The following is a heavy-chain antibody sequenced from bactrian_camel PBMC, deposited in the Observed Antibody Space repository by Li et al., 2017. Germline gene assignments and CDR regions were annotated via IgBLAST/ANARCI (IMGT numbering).Heavy chain of an antibody. CDR1: GYSDNGNC. D-gene: IGHD4*01. CDR3: AANGPCRVIATRPMVSEYDA. J-gene: IGHJ4*01. CDR2: IYTQSRNT. V-gene: IGHV3S6*01. Sequence: HVQLVESGGGSVQAGGSLTIPCSVSGYSDNGNCMAWFRQVPGKEREGVASIYTQSRNTYYADSVKGRFTISQNDAKDRVYLQMDSLTPDVSAMYFCAANGPCRVIATRPMVSEYDAWGQGTQVTVS.